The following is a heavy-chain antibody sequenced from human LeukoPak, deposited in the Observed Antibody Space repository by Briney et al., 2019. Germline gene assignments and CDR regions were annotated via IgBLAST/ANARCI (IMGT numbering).Heavy chain of an antibody. CDR3: VRDEAVPGTFRQN. V-gene: IGHV4-4*07. J-gene: IGHJ4*02. D-gene: IGHD4-17*01. Sequence: SETLSLTCTVSGGSISSYHWSWVRQPAGKGLEWIGRIYNSGSTNYNPSLKSRVAMSVDTSKGQFSLKLSSVTAADTAVYYCVRDEAVPGTFRQNWGQGTLVTVSS. CDR1: GGSISSYH. CDR2: IYNSGST.